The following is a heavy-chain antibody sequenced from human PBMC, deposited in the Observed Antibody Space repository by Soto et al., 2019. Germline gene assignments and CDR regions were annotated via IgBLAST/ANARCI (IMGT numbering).Heavy chain of an antibody. V-gene: IGHV1-46*01. CDR2: INPSGGST. D-gene: IGHD6-19*01. CDR3: ARDLAVAGMRESFDP. Sequence: QVQLVQSGAEVKKPGASVKVSCKASGYTFTSYYMHWVRQAPGQGLEWMGIINPSGGSTSYAQKFQGRVTMTRDTSTSTVYMELSSLRSEDTAVYYCARDLAVAGMRESFDPCGHGTLVTVSS. CDR1: GYTFTSYY. J-gene: IGHJ5*02.